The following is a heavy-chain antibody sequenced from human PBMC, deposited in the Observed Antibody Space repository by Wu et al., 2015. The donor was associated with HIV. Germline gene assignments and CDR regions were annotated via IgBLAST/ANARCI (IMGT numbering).Heavy chain of an antibody. V-gene: IGHV4-59*01. J-gene: IGHJ6*02. CDR1: GGSISSYY. CDR3: ARDIGLGDYYGSGSYYGATGHRYYYGMDV. CDR2: IYYSGST. D-gene: IGHD3-10*01. Sequence: QVQLQESGPGLVKPSETLSLTCTVSGGSISSYYWSWIRQPPGKGLEWIGYIYYSGSTNYNPSLKSRVTISVDTSKNQFSLKLSSVTAADTAVYYCARDIGLGDYYGSGSYYGATGHRYYYGMDVWGQGTTVTVSS.